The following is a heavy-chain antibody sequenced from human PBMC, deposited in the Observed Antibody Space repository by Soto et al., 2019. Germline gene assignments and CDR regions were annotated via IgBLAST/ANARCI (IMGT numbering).Heavy chain of an antibody. CDR3: AREFRYCSGGSCYHHPFDY. J-gene: IGHJ4*02. D-gene: IGHD2-15*01. Sequence: VGSLRLSCAASGFTFSSYGMHWVRQAPGKGLEWVAVIWYDGSNKYYADSVKGRFTISRDNSKNTLYLQMNSLRAEDTAVYYCAREFRYCSGGSCYHHPFDYWGQGTLVTVSS. CDR1: GFTFSSYG. CDR2: IWYDGSNK. V-gene: IGHV3-33*01.